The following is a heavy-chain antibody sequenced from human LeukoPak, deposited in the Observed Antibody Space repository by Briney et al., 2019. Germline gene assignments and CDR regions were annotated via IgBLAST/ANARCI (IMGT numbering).Heavy chain of an antibody. Sequence: NPSETLSLTCAVYGGSFSGYYWSWIRQPPEKGLEWIGEINHSGSTNYNPSLKSRVTISVDTSKNQFSLKLSSVTAADTAVYYCARDPNYYDSSGYPRSHWYFDLWGRGTLVTVSS. CDR1: GGSFSGYY. CDR2: INHSGST. D-gene: IGHD3-22*01. CDR3: ARDPNYYDSSGYPRSHWYFDL. V-gene: IGHV4-34*01. J-gene: IGHJ2*01.